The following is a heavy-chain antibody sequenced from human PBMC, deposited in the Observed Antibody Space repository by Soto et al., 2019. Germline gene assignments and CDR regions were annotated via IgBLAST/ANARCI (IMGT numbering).Heavy chain of an antibody. D-gene: IGHD2-2*01. Sequence: QVQLVQSGTEVKKPGSSVKVSCKASGGTLSTYTINWVRQAPGQGLEWMGRIIPILDIADYAQKFQGRVAITADKSTSTAYMELTSLKSEDTAVYYCASALPPLIVPTAVSHGWCDPWGQGTLVTVSP. V-gene: IGHV1-69*02. J-gene: IGHJ5*02. CDR1: GGTLSTYT. CDR2: IIPILDIA. CDR3: ASALPPLIVPTAVSHGWCDP.